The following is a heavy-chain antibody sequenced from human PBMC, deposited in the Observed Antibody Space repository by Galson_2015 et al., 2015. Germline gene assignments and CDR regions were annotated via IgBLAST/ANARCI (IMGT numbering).Heavy chain of an antibody. V-gene: IGHV3-33*01. Sequence: SLRLSCAASGFTFSSYGMHWVRQAPAKGLEWVAVIWYDGSNNNYDDSVKGRFTISRDNSKNTLYLQMNSLRAEDTAVYYCARDPTGPYSSGFNPVSGMDVWGQGTTVTGSS. J-gene: IGHJ6*02. CDR1: GFTFSSYG. D-gene: IGHD6-19*01. CDR2: IWYDGSNN. CDR3: ARDPTGPYSSGFNPVSGMDV.